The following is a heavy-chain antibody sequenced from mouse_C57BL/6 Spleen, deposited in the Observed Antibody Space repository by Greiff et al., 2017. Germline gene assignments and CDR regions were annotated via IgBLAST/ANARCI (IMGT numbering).Heavy chain of an antibody. CDR1: GFTFSSYA. D-gene: IGHD1-1*02. V-gene: IGHV5-9-1*02. CDR3: TREVDPYYFDY. J-gene: IGHJ2*01. CDR2: ISSGGDYI. Sequence: EVKLMESGEGLVKPGGSLKLSCAASGFTFSSYAMSWVRQTPEKRLEWVAYISSGGDYIYYADTVKGRFTISRANARNTLYLQMSSLKSEDTAMYYCTREVDPYYFDYWGQGTTLTVSS.